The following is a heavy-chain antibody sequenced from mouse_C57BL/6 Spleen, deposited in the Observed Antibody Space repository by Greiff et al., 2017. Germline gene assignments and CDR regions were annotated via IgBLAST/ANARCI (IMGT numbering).Heavy chain of an antibody. CDR3: ARDAETGYCDD. V-gene: IGHV5-16*01. Sequence: EVKLMESEGGLVQPGSSMKLSCTASGFTFSDYYMAWVRQVPEKGLEWVANINYDGSSTYYLDSLKSRFIISRDNAKNILYLQMSSLKSEDTATYYCARDAETGYCDDWGQGTTLTVSS. CDR2: INYDGSST. D-gene: IGHD4-1*01. CDR1: GFTFSDYY. J-gene: IGHJ2*01.